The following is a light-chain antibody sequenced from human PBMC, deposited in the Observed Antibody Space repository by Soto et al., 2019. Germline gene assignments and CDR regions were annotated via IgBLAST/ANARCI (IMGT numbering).Light chain of an antibody. J-gene: IGKJ5*01. V-gene: IGKV1-9*01. CDR3: QQLFDSPIT. CDR1: QSISSY. CDR2: AAS. Sequence: DIQMNQSPSTLSASVGDRVSITCRASQSISSYLNWYQQKPGKAPKLLIYAASTLESGVPSRFSATVSGTEFSLTITSLQPEDFATYYCQQLFDSPITFGQGTRLEIK.